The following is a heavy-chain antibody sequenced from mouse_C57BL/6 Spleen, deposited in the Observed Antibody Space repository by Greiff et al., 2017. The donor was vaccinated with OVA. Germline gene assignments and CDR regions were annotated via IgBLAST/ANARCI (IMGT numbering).Heavy chain of an antibody. V-gene: IGHV5-16*01. J-gene: IGHJ3*01. CDR2: INYDGSST. D-gene: IGHD1-1*01. CDR1: GFTFSDYY. Sequence: EVKVVESEGGLVQPGSSMKLSCTASGFTFSDYYMAWVRQVPEKGLEWVANINYDGSSTYYLDSLKSRFIISRDNAKNILYLQMSSLKSEDTATYYCARDYYYGSSYGGFAYWGQGTLVTVSA. CDR3: ARDYYYGSSYGGFAY.